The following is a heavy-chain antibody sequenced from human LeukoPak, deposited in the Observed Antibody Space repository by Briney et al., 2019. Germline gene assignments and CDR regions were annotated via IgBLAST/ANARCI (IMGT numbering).Heavy chain of an antibody. V-gene: IGHV3-30*02. CDR2: IWFDGTEK. Sequence: GGSLTLSCAASGFAFSGYAMHWVRQLPGKGLEWVAFIWFDGTEKSYADSVKGRFTISIDNSRNPVRRQMSSLRVEDTAVYYCARASNLAWDYWGQGTLVTVSS. CDR3: ARASNLAWDY. J-gene: IGHJ4*02. D-gene: IGHD3/OR15-3a*01. CDR1: GFAFSGYA.